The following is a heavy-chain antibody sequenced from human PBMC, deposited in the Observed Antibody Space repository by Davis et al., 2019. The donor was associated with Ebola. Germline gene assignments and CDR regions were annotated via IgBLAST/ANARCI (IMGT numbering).Heavy chain of an antibody. CDR3: ARVDRHNDFWTGYCFDY. V-gene: IGHV4-31*03. Sequence: MPSETLSLTCTVPGGSISSGDYYWSWIRQHPGKGLEWIGNIYYSVTTYYNPSLKSRVAIAVDMSKNQFSLKLSSVTAADTAVYYCARVDRHNDFWTGYCFDYWGQGTLVTVSS. J-gene: IGHJ4*02. CDR1: GGSISSGDYY. D-gene: IGHD3/OR15-3a*01. CDR2: IYYSVTT.